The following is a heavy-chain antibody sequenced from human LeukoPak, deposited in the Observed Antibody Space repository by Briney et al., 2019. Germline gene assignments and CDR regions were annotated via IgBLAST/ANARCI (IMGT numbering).Heavy chain of an antibody. CDR1: GGSISSYY. Sequence: SETLSLTCTVSGGSISSYYWSWIRQPPGKGLEWIGYIYYSGSTNYNPSLKSRVTISVDTSKNQFSLKLSSVTAADTAVYYRARGGGYSSGWFGWFDPWGQGTLVTVSS. J-gene: IGHJ5*02. CDR2: IYYSGST. V-gene: IGHV4-59*01. CDR3: ARGGGYSSGWFGWFDP. D-gene: IGHD6-19*01.